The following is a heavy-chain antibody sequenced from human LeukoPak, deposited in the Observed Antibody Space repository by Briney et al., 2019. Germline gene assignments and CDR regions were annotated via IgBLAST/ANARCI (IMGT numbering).Heavy chain of an antibody. Sequence: PARSLRLSCAASGFMFDDYGMSWVRQAPGKGLEWVSGINWNGGRTGYADSVKGRFTISRDNAKNSLYLQMNSLRAEDTALYYCARDYDYGDYPGYWGQGTLVTVSS. CDR2: INWNGGRT. J-gene: IGHJ4*02. CDR1: GFMFDDYG. V-gene: IGHV3-20*04. CDR3: ARDYDYGDYPGY. D-gene: IGHD4-17*01.